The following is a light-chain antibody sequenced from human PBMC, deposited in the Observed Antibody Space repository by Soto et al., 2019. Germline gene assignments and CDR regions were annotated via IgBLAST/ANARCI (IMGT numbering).Light chain of an antibody. CDR3: QQYSRSSIT. CDR2: GAS. J-gene: IGKJ5*01. Sequence: IVLTQSPGTLSVSPGERATLSCRASQSVSSDYLAWYQQKRGQAPRLLIYGASSRATGIPVRFSGSGSGTDFTLTITRLEPEDFAVYYCQQYSRSSITFGQGTRLEIK. V-gene: IGKV3-20*01. CDR1: QSVSSDY.